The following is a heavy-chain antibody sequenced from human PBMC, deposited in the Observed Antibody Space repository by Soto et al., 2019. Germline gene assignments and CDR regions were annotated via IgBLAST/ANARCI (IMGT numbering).Heavy chain of an antibody. J-gene: IGHJ3*02. CDR3: ARVTAMVTLGAFDI. V-gene: IGHV5-51*01. D-gene: IGHD5-18*01. Sequence: PGESLKISCKGSGYFFPNYWIAWVRQMPGKGLEWMGIIYPGDSETRYSPSFQGQVSISADKSVRTAFLQWSSLEASDAAMYYCARVTAMVTLGAFDIWGQGTMVSVSS. CDR1: GYFFPNYW. CDR2: IYPGDSET.